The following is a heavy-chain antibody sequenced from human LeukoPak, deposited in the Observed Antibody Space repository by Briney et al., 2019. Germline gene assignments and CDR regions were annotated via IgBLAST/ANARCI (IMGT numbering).Heavy chain of an antibody. J-gene: IGHJ4*02. CDR2: IYYTGIT. V-gene: IGHV4-59*01. CDR3: ARAFPSDTRTY. CDR1: DDSISRYY. Sequence: PSETLSLTCTVSDDSISRYYWSWIRQPPGQGLELMGYIYYTGITSYSPSLKSRVTISIDTSKNQFSLKLSSLPAADTAVYFCARAFPSDTRTYWGQGTLVTVSS.